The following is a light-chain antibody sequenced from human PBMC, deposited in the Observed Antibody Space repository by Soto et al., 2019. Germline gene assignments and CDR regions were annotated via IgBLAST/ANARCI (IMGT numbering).Light chain of an antibody. CDR2: DVS. CDR1: SSDVGGYNY. Sequence: QSALTQPASVSGSPGQSITISCTGTSSDVGGYNYVSWYQQHPGKAPKLMIYDVSNRPSGVSNRFSGSKSGNTASLTISGFQAEDEADYYCSSYTSSSTPYVVFGGGTQLTVL. V-gene: IGLV2-14*01. CDR3: SSYTSSSTPYVV. J-gene: IGLJ2*01.